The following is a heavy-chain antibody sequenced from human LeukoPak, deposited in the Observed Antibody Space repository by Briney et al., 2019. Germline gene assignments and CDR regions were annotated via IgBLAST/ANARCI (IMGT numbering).Heavy chain of an antibody. CDR1: GGSISSNSHY. Sequence: SETVSPTCTVSGGSISSNSHYWAWTRQPPGKGLEWIGSMFYSGTTYYQSSLKSRVTISVDTSKNQFSLKLSSVTAADTAVYYCARHVCGGDSYTFDNWGQRVLGTVSS. CDR2: MFYSGTT. D-gene: IGHD2-21*02. V-gene: IGHV4-39*01. J-gene: IGHJ4*02. CDR3: ARHVCGGDSYTFDN.